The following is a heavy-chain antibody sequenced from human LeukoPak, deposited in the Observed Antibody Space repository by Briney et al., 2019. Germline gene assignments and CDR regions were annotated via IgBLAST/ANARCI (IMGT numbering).Heavy chain of an antibody. CDR2: IIPIFGTA. Sequence: SVKVSCKASGGTFTSYAISWVRQAPGQGLEWMGGIIPIFGTANYAQKFQGRVTITADESTSTAYMELSSLRSEDTAVYYCARDLEYQPGGMDVWGKGTTVTVSS. J-gene: IGHJ6*04. CDR3: ARDLEYQPGGMDV. D-gene: IGHD2-2*01. V-gene: IGHV1-69*13. CDR1: GGTFTSYA.